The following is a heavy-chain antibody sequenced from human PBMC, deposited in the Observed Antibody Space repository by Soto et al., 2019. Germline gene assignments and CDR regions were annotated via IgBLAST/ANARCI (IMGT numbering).Heavy chain of an antibody. Sequence: EVQLLESGGGLVQPGGSLRLSCAASGFTFSSYAMSWVRQAPGKGLEWVSAISGSGGSTYYADSVKGRFTISRDNSKNSLYLQMNSLRAEDTAVYYCAKEPPHIWTGYRRSYYGMDVWGQGTTVTGSS. CDR3: AKEPPHIWTGYRRSYYGMDV. CDR2: ISGSGGST. J-gene: IGHJ6*02. D-gene: IGHD3-9*01. CDR1: GFTFSSYA. V-gene: IGHV3-23*01.